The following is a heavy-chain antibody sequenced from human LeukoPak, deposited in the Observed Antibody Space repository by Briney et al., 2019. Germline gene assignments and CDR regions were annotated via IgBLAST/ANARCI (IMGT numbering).Heavy chain of an antibody. CDR3: ARALTVVTPLDY. CDR1: GLTVSSNC. V-gene: IGHV3-53*01. J-gene: IGHJ4*02. CDR2: IYSGGNT. D-gene: IGHD4-23*01. Sequence: GGSLRLSCAASGLTVSSNCMSWVRQAPGKGLEWVSFIYSGGNTYYADSVKGRFTISRDNSKNTVHLQMNSLRAEDTAVYYCARALTVVTPLDYWGQGTLVTVSS.